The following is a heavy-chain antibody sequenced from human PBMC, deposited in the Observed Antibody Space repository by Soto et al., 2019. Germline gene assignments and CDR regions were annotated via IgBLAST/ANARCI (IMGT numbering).Heavy chain of an antibody. CDR3: AKFFFGRNGVYDPFDI. Sequence: GGSLRLSCAASGFTFSEYAMTWVRQAPGKGLEWVSVIGGAGSNIYYADSVEGRFTVSRDDSKNTLYLRMDSLRVEDTAVYYWAKFFFGRNGVYDPFDIGGPGKMLTVS. V-gene: IGHV3-23*01. CDR2: IGGAGSNI. CDR1: GFTFSEYA. J-gene: IGHJ3*02. D-gene: IGHD2-8*01.